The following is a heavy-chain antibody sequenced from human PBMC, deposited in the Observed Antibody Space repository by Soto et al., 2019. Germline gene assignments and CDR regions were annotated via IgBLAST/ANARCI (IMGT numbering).Heavy chain of an antibody. D-gene: IGHD3-10*01. J-gene: IGHJ4*02. CDR2: IIPILGIA. CDR3: AKTYYYGSGTKEFDY. V-gene: IGHV1-69*02. CDR1: GGTFSSYT. Sequence: QVQLVQSGAEVKKPGSSVKVSCKASGGTFSSYTISWVRQAPGQGLEWMGRIIPILGIANYAQKFQGRVTITADKSTSTAYMELSSLRSEDTAVYYCAKTYYYGSGTKEFDYWGQGTLVTVSS.